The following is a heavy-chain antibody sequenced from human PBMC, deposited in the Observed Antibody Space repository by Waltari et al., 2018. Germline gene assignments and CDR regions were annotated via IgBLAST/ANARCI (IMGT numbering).Heavy chain of an antibody. CDR3: ARGKFTAFDI. CDR1: GDSLFTTSVA. CDR2: TYYRSQWRN. V-gene: IGHV6-1*01. Sequence: QVQLQQSGPGLVKPSQTLSLTCAVSGDSLFTTSVAWNWIRQSPSSGLEWLGRTYYRSQWRNDYALSVKGRITVNPDTSKNHFSLQLDSVTPDDTAVYYCARGKFTAFDIWGQGQWSPSLQ. J-gene: IGHJ3*02.